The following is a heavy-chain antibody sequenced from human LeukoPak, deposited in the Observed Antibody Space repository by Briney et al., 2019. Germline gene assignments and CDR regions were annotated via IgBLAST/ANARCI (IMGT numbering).Heavy chain of an antibody. J-gene: IGHJ6*02. V-gene: IGHV1-2*02. Sequence: ASVKVSCKASGYIFTGYYMHWVRQAPGQGLEWMGWINPNSGGTNYAQKFQGRVTMTRDTSISAAYMELSRLRSDDTAVYYCARDGPRVSSGYYYGMDVWGQGTTVTVSS. CDR2: INPNSGGT. CDR1: GYIFTGYY. D-gene: IGHD3-22*01. CDR3: ARDGPRVSSGYYYGMDV.